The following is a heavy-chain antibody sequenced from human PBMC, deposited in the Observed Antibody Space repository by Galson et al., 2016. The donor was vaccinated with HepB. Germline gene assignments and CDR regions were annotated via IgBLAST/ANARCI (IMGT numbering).Heavy chain of an antibody. CDR1: GFTFSSYA. D-gene: IGHD1-7*01. J-gene: IGHJ6*02. CDR2: ISFDGSNK. V-gene: IGHV3-30*04. CDR3: ARDRYNWNYHYYYYGMDV. Sequence: SLRLSCAASGFTFSSYAMHWVRQAPDKGLEWVAVISFDGSNKYYADSVKGRFTISRDNSKDTLYLQMNSLRAEDTAVYYCARDRYNWNYHYYYYGMDVWGQGTTVTVSS.